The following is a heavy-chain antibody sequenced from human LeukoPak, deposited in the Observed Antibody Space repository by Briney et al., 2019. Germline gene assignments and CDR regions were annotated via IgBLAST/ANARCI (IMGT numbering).Heavy chain of an antibody. V-gene: IGHV3-15*01. J-gene: IGHJ4*02. CDR3: TTDLAAGTVDY. D-gene: IGHD6-19*01. Sequence: KPGGSLRLSCAASGFTFSNAWMSWVRQAPGKGLEWVGRIKSKTDGGTTDYAAPVKGRFTISRDDSKNTPYLQMNSLKTEDTAVYYCTTDLAAGTVDYWGQGTLVTVSS. CDR2: IKSKTDGGTT. CDR1: GFTFSNAW.